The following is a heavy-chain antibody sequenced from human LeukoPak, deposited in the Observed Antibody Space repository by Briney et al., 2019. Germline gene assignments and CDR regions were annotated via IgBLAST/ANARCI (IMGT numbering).Heavy chain of an antibody. V-gene: IGHV4-39*01. Sequence: SETLSLTCTVSGGSISSASYYWGCTRQPPGKGLEWIGSIYYSGSTYYNPSLKSRVTISVDTSKNQFSLKLRSVTAADTAVYYCARSLYYYDSSGYRSHDAFDIWGQGTMVTVSS. CDR1: GGSISSASYY. J-gene: IGHJ3*02. CDR3: ARSLYYYDSSGYRSHDAFDI. D-gene: IGHD3-22*01. CDR2: IYYSGST.